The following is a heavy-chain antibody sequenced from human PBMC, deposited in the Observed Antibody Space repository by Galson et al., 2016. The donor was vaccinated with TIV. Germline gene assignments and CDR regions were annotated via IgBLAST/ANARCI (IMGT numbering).Heavy chain of an antibody. J-gene: IGHJ6*02. D-gene: IGHD3-10*02. CDR3: AYLPNMFYYGMDV. CDR2: IYWDDDE. V-gene: IGHV2-5*02. CDR1: GFSLPTSGVG. Sequence: PALVKPTQTLTLTCTFSGFSLPTSGVGVGWIRQPPGKALEWLAHIYWDDDERYSPSLKSRLTITKDTSKNQVVLTMTNMDSVDTATFYCAYLPNMFYYGMDVWGQGTTVTVSS.